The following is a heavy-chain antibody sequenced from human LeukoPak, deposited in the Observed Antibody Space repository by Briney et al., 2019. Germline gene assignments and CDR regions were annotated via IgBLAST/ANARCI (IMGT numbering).Heavy chain of an antibody. D-gene: IGHD3-9*01. CDR2: MNPNSGNT. CDR1: GGTFSSYA. V-gene: IGHV1-8*02. Sequence: ASVKVSCKASGGTFSSYATSWVRQAPGQGLEWMGWMNPNSGNTGYAQKFQGRVTMTRNTSISTAYMELSSLRSEDTAVYYCARASHYDILTHYYYGMDVWGQGTTVTVSS. J-gene: IGHJ6*02. CDR3: ARASHYDILTHYYYGMDV.